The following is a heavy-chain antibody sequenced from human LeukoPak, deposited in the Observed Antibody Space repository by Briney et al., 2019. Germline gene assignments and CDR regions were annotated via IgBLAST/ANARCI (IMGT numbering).Heavy chain of an antibody. D-gene: IGHD6-13*01. Sequence: SETLSLTCTVSGGSVSSGPYYWSWIRQPPGKGLEWIEYIYHSGNTNYNPSLKSRVTISVDRSKNQFSLKLTSVTAADTAVYYCARAAGGTRADFDYWGQGTLVIVSS. CDR3: ARAAGGTRADFDY. J-gene: IGHJ4*02. V-gene: IGHV4-61*01. CDR2: IYHSGNT. CDR1: GGSVSSGPYY.